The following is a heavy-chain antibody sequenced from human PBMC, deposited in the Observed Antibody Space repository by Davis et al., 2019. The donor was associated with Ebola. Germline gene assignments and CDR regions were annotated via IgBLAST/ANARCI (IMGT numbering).Heavy chain of an antibody. CDR3: ARDAFSGRIDY. V-gene: IGHV3-23*01. D-gene: IGHD5-12*01. Sequence: GGSLRLSCAASGFVFSTYVMSWVRQAPGKGLEWVSTYGTSADTYYADSVKGRFTISRDNSKNTLYLQMNSLRAEDTAVYYCARDAFSGRIDYWGQGTLVTVSS. CDR1: GFVFSTYV. CDR2: GTSADT. J-gene: IGHJ4*02.